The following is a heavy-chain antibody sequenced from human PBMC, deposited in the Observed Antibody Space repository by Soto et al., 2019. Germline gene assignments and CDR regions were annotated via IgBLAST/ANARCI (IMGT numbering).Heavy chain of an antibody. CDR2: IYHSGST. V-gene: IGHV4-4*02. D-gene: IGHD6-13*01. Sequence: QVQLQESGPGLVKPSGTLSLTCAVSGGSISSSNWWSWVRQPPGKGLEWIGEIYHSGSTNYNPSPKSRAPISVDKSKNQFSRKLSSVTAADTAVYYCARAAMGGSSWPFDYWGQGTLVTVSS. J-gene: IGHJ4*02. CDR1: GGSISSSNW. CDR3: ARAAMGGSSWPFDY.